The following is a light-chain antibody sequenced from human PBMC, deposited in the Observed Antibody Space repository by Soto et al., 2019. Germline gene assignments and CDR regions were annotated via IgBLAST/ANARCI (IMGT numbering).Light chain of an antibody. Sequence: QSALTQPASVSGSPGQSIAISFTGTSSDVGSYNRVSWYQQHPVKAPTLMIYEVDKRPSGVSDRFSGSKSGNTASLTISGLQAEDEADYYCCSSVGGPIWVFGGGTKLTVL. CDR3: CSSVGGPIWV. CDR1: SSDVGSYNR. CDR2: EVD. J-gene: IGLJ3*02. V-gene: IGLV2-23*02.